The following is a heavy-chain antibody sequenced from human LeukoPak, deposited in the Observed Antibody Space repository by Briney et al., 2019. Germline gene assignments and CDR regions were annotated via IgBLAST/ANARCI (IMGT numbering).Heavy chain of an antibody. V-gene: IGHV3-21*01. CDR3: ARDEHSTNYYDSSGYSAEYFQH. CDR1: GFPFSRHS. J-gene: IGHJ1*01. Sequence: GGPLRLSCAASGFPFSRHSMNWVRQAPGKGLEWVSSISSSSSYIYYADSVKGRFTISRDNAKNSLYLQMNSLRAEDTAVYYCARDEHSTNYYDSSGYSAEYFQHWGQGTLVTVSS. CDR2: ISSSSSYI. D-gene: IGHD3-22*01.